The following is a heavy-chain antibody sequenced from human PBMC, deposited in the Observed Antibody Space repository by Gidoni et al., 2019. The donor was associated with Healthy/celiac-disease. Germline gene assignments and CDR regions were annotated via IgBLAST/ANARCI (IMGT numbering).Heavy chain of an antibody. J-gene: IGHJ5*02. CDR1: GGSISSGSYY. CDR2: IYTSGST. V-gene: IGHV4-61*02. D-gene: IGHD2-8*01. Sequence: QVQLQESGPGLVKPSQTLSITCTVSGGSISSGSYYWSWIRQPAGKGLEWIGRIYTSGSTNYNPSLKSRVTMSVDTSKNQFSLKLSSVTAADTAVYYCASGGYCTNGVCYDPWGQGTLVTVSS. CDR3: ASGGYCTNGVCYDP.